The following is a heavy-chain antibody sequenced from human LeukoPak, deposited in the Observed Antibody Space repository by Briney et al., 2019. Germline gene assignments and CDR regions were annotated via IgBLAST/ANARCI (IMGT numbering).Heavy chain of an antibody. CDR2: IYTSGST. CDR3: AREDILTGSAAY. CDR1: GGSISSGSYY. V-gene: IGHV4-61*02. J-gene: IGHJ4*02. Sequence: SHTLSLTCTVSGGSISSGSYYWSWIRPPAGKGLEWIGRIYTSGSTNYNPSLKSRVTISVDTSKNQFSLKLSSVTAADTAVYYCAREDILTGSAAYWGQGTLVTVSS. D-gene: IGHD3-9*01.